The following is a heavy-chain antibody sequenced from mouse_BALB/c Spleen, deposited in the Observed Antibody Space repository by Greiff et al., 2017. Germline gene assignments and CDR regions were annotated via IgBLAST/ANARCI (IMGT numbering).Heavy chain of an antibody. CDR2: ISSGSSTI. V-gene: IGHV5-17*02. CDR3: ARGYDEGAWFAY. CDR1: GFTFSSFG. J-gene: IGHJ3*01. Sequence: EVMLVESGGGLVQPGGSRKLSCAASGFTFSSFGMHWVRQAPEKGLEWVAYISSGSSTIYYADTVKGRFTISRDNPKNTLFLQMTSLRSEDTAMYYGARGYDEGAWFAYWGQGTLVTVSA. D-gene: IGHD2-14*01.